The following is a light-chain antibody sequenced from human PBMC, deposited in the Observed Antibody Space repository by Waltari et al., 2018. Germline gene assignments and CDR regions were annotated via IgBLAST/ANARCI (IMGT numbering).Light chain of an antibody. J-gene: IGLJ2*01. CDR2: EGD. V-gene: IGLV6-57*01. CDR3: QSYDSSNVV. Sequence: NFMLTQPHSVSESPGKAVTISCTRSSGRIASNSVQWYQQRPGISPTTVIYEGDQRPSGVPDRFSGSIDSSSNSASLTISGLKTEDEADYYCQSYDSSNVVFGGGTKLTVL. CDR1: SGRIASNS.